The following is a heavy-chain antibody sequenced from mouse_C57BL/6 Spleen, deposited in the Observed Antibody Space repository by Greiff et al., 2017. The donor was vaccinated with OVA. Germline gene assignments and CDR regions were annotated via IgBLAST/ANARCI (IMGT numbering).Heavy chain of an antibody. CDR3: ARNDYDGGGYAMDY. Sequence: EVKLVESGGDLVKPGGSLKLSCAASGFTFSSYGMSWVRPTPDKRLEWVATISSGGSYTYYPDSVKGRFTISRDNAKNTLYLQMSSLKSEDTAMYYCARNDYDGGGYAMDYWGQGTSVTVSS. CDR2: ISSGGSYT. V-gene: IGHV5-6*02. J-gene: IGHJ4*01. CDR1: GFTFSSYG. D-gene: IGHD2-4*01.